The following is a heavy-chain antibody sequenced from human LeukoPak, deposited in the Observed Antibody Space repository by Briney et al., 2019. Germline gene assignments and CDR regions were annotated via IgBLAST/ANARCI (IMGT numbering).Heavy chain of an antibody. CDR1: GGSFSGYY. V-gene: IGHV4-34*01. Sequence: PETLSLTCAVYGGSFSGYYWSWIRQPPGKGLEWIGEINHSGSTNYNPSLKSRVTISVDTSKNQFSLKLSSVTAADTAVYYCARLKPAGYSSSWYLPRQIYDYRGQGTLVTVSS. CDR2: INHSGST. D-gene: IGHD6-13*01. CDR3: ARLKPAGYSSSWYLPRQIYDY. J-gene: IGHJ4*02.